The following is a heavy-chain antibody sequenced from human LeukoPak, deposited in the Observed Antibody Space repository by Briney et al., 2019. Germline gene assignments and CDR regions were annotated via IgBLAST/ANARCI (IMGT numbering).Heavy chain of an antibody. CDR1: GFTFSSYA. V-gene: IGHV3-30*04. CDR2: ISYDGSNK. Sequence: GGSLRLSCAASGFTFSSYAMHWVRQAPGKGLEWVAVISYDGSNKYYADSVKGRFTISRDNSKNTLYLQMNSLRAEDTAVYYCARRGVGAIGFDYWGQGTLVTVSS. D-gene: IGHD1-26*01. CDR3: ARRGVGAIGFDY. J-gene: IGHJ4*02.